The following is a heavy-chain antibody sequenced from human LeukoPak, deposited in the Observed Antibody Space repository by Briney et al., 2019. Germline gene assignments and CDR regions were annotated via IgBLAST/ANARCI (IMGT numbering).Heavy chain of an antibody. CDR1: GGTFSSYA. J-gene: IGHJ4*02. V-gene: IGHV1-69*05. CDR2: IIPIFGTA. Sequence: SVKVSCKASGGTFSSYAISWVRQAPGQGLEWMGRIIPIFGTANYAQKFQGRVTITTDESTSTAYMELSSLRSEDTAVYYCARAGNSGSYFGFDYWGQGTLVTVSS. CDR3: ARAGNSGSYFGFDY. D-gene: IGHD1-26*01.